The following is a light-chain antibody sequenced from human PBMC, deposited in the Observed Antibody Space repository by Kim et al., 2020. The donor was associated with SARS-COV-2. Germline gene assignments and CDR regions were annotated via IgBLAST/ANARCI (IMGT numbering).Light chain of an antibody. Sequence: SASTGDRVTITCPASQGISSYLAWYQQKPGKAPKLLIYAASTLQSVVPSRFSGSGSGTDFTLTLSCLQSEDFATYYCQQYYSYPYTFGQGTKLEI. J-gene: IGKJ2*01. CDR2: AAS. CDR1: QGISSY. CDR3: QQYYSYPYT. V-gene: IGKV1-8*01.